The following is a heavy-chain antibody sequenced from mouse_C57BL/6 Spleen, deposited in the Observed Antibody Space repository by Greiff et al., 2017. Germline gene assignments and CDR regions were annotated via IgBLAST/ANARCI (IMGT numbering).Heavy chain of an antibody. V-gene: IGHV1-61*01. CDR2: IYPSDSET. J-gene: IGHJ1*03. Sequence: QVQLQQPGAELVRPGSSVKLSCKASGYTFTSYWMDWVKQRPGQGLEWIGNIYPSDSETHYNQKFKDKATLTVDKSSSTAYMQLSSLTSEDSADYYCARGQFPHWYFDVWGTGTTVTVSS. CDR3: ARGQFPHWYFDV. CDR1: GYTFTSYW.